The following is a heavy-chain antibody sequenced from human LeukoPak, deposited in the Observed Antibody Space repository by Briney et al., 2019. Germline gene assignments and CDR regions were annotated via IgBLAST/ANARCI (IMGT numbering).Heavy chain of an antibody. CDR3: TTYRSGHY. J-gene: IGHJ4*02. D-gene: IGHD6-19*01. CDR2: ITTKASNYAT. V-gene: IGHV3-73*01. Sequence: GGSLRLSCVASGFTFSVSDIHWVRQASGKGLEWVGRITTKASNYATAYAASVKGRFTISRDDSENTAYLQMNSLKTEDTAVYYCTTYRSGHYWGQGTLVTVSS. CDR1: GFTFSVSD.